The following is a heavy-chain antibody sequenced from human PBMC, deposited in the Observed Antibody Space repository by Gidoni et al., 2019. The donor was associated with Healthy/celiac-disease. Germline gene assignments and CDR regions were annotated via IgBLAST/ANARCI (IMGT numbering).Heavy chain of an antibody. J-gene: IGHJ3*02. V-gene: IGHV4-39*01. CDR3: ASSPADDAFDI. Sequence: QLQRHESGPGLVKPSKSLSITCTVSGGSISSSSYYWGWLRQPPGKGLEWIGSIYYSGSTYYNPSLKSRVTISVDTSKNQFSLKLSSVTAADTAVYYCASSPADDAFDIWGQGTMVTVSS. D-gene: IGHD2-2*01. CDR1: GGSISSSSYY. CDR2: IYYSGST.